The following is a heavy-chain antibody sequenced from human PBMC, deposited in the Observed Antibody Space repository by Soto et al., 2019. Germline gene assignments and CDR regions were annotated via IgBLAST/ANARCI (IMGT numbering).Heavy chain of an antibody. CDR1: GFTFSSYA. J-gene: IGHJ6*02. D-gene: IGHD1-1*01. CDR3: AKDLLQLERLRFIGGMDV. CDR2: ISGSGGST. Sequence: GGSLRLSCAASGFTFSSYAMGWVRQAPGKGLEWVSAISGSGGSTYYADSVKGRFTISRDNSKNTLYLQMNSLRAEDTAVYYCAKDLLQLERLRFIGGMDVWGQRTMVTVSS. V-gene: IGHV3-23*01.